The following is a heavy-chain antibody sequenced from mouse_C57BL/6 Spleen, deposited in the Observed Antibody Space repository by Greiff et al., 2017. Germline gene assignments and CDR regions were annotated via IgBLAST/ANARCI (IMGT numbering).Heavy chain of an antibody. V-gene: IGHV1-61*01. J-gene: IGHJ3*01. Sequence: QVQLQQPGAELVRPGSSVKLSCKASGYTFTSYWMDWVKQRPGQGLEWIGNIYPSDSETHYNQKFKDKATLTVDKSSSTAYMQLSSLTSEDSAVYCCARSEGSWFAYWGQGTLVTVSA. CDR3: ARSEGSWFAY. CDR2: IYPSDSET. CDR1: GYTFTSYW.